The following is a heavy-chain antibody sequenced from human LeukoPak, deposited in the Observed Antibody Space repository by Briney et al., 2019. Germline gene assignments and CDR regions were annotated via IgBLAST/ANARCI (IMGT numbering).Heavy chain of an antibody. Sequence: GGSLRLSCVASGFTFSSYSMNWVRQAPGKGLEWVSSISSSSSYIYYADSVKGRFTISRDNSKNTPYLQMNSLRAEDTAVYYCAKEGSARSWGQGTLVTVSS. D-gene: IGHD6-6*01. CDR1: GFTFSSYS. V-gene: IGHV3-21*01. J-gene: IGHJ4*02. CDR2: ISSSSSYI. CDR3: AKEGSARS.